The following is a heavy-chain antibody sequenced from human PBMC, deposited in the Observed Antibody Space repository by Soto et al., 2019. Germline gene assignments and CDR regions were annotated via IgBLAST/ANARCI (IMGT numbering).Heavy chain of an antibody. CDR1: GFTVSSNY. CDR3: ARDGYDSSGYYPEYFQH. CDR2: IYSGGST. D-gene: IGHD3-22*01. V-gene: IGHV3-66*01. Sequence: EVQLVESGGGLVQHGGSLRLSCAASGFTVSSNYMSWVRQAPGKGLEWVSVIYSGGSTYYADSVKARFTISRENSKNTLYLQMNRLRAADTAVYYCARDGYDSSGYYPEYFQHWGQGTLVTVSS. J-gene: IGHJ1*01.